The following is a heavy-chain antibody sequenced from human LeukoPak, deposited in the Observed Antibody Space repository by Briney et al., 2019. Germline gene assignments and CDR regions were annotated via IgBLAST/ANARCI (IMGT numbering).Heavy chain of an antibody. Sequence: PSQTLSLTCTVSGGSISSGSYYWSWFRQPAGKGLEWIGRISSSGSTNYNPSLKSRVTISVDTSKNQFFLKLSSVTATDTAVYYCARDVPRPDYWGQGTLVTVSS. J-gene: IGHJ4*02. CDR3: ARDVPRPDY. V-gene: IGHV4-61*02. CDR2: ISSSGST. CDR1: GGSISSGSYY.